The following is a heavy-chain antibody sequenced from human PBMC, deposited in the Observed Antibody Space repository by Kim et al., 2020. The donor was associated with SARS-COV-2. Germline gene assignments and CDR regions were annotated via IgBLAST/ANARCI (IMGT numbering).Heavy chain of an antibody. CDR2: ISSSGSTI. J-gene: IGHJ6*02. V-gene: IGHV3-48*03. CDR1: GFTFSSYE. CDR3: ARDRSDPFGGMDV. D-gene: IGHD3-3*01. Sequence: GGSLRLSCAASGFTFSSYEMNWVRQAPGKGLEWVSYISSSGSTIYYADSVKGRFTISRDNAKNSLYLQMNSLRAEDTAVYYCARDRSDPFGGMDVWGQGTTVTVSS.